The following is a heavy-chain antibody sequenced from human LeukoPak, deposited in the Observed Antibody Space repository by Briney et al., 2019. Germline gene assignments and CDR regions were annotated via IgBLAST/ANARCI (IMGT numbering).Heavy chain of an antibody. J-gene: IGHJ4*02. Sequence: GGSLRLSCATSGFTFKTYNMNWVRQAPGKGLVWVSRIDGDGSSTNYADSVKGRFTISRDNAKNTLYLQMNSLRAEDTAVYYCARGYSGYFYYWGQGTLVTVSS. CDR1: GFTFKTYN. CDR2: IDGDGSST. CDR3: ARGYSGYFYY. D-gene: IGHD5-12*01. V-gene: IGHV3-74*01.